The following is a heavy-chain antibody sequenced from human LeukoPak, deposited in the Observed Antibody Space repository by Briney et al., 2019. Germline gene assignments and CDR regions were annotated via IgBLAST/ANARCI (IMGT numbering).Heavy chain of an antibody. V-gene: IGHV4-4*07. Sequence: TPSETLSLTCTVSGGSISSYYWSWIRQPAGKGLEWIGRIYTSGSTNYNPSLKSRVTMSVDTSKNQFSLKLSSVTAADTAVYYCGRDGGNDSSGYFYYFDYWGQGTLVTVSS. CDR3: GRDGGNDSSGYFYYFDY. CDR1: GGSISSYY. D-gene: IGHD3-22*01. CDR2: IYTSGST. J-gene: IGHJ4*02.